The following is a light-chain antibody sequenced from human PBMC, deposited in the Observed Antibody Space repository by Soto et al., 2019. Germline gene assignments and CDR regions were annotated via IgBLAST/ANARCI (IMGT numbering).Light chain of an antibody. CDR1: SSDVGNYIF. V-gene: IGLV2-14*01. CDR3: VSYTTSASDV. J-gene: IGLJ1*01. CDR2: DIN. Sequence: QSVPTQPASVSGSLGQSITISCTGTSSDVGNYIFVSWYRQHPGKAPKLMIYDINNRPSGVSNRFSGSKSVNTASLTISGLQAEDEADYYCVSYTTSASDVFGTGTKVTVL.